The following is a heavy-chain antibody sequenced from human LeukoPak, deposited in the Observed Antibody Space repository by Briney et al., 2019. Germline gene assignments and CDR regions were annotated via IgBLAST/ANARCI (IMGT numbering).Heavy chain of an antibody. CDR2: INASGGST. CDR3: ARGPPNWGYDY. V-gene: IGHV1-46*01. CDR1: GYTFTSYY. D-gene: IGHD7-27*01. Sequence: VASVKVSCKASGYTFTSYYMHWVRQAPGQGLEWMGIINASGGSTSYAQKFQDRVTMTRDTSTSTVYMELSSLRSEDTAVYYCARGPPNWGYDYWGPGTLVTVSS. J-gene: IGHJ4*02.